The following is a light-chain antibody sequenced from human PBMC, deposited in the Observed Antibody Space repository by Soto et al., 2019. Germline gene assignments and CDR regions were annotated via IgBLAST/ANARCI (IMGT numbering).Light chain of an antibody. CDR3: QQRSNWPFT. V-gene: IGKV3-11*01. CDR2: DAS. CDR1: QSVSSY. Sequence: EIVLTQSPATLSLSPGERATLSCRASQSVSSYLAWYQQKPGQAPRLLIYDASNRATGIPARFSGSGSGTDFTLTINSLEPEDFAVYYCQQRSNWPFTFVPGTKVDIK. J-gene: IGKJ3*01.